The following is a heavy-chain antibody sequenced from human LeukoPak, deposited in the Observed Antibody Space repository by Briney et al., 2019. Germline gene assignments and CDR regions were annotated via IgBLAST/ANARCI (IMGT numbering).Heavy chain of an antibody. V-gene: IGHV3-15*04. J-gene: IGHJ1*01. CDR2: IESNADGATT. CDR1: GFSFNNAW. D-gene: IGHD2-2*03. CDR3: VTPPPGYCSSSKCYGYYQH. Sequence: GGSLRLSCAASGFSFNNAWMSWVRQAPGKGLEWVARIESNADGATTEYAAPVKGRLTISRDDSRNTLYLQMNSLKTEDTAVYYCVTPPPGYCSSSKCYGYYQHWGQGTLVTVSS.